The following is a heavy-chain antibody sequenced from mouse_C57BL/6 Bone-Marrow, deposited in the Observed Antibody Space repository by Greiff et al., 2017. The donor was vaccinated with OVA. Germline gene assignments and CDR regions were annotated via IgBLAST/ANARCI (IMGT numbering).Heavy chain of an antibody. CDR3: ARNLRYYGSSHSYWYFDV. Sequence: VQLQQSGPELVKPGASVKISCKASGYSFTDYNMNWVKQSNGKSLEWIGVINPNYGTTSYNQKFKGKATLTVDQSSSTAYMQLSSLITEDSAIYYCARNLRYYGSSHSYWYFDVWGTGTTVTVSS. D-gene: IGHD1-1*01. CDR1: GYSFTDYN. J-gene: IGHJ1*03. V-gene: IGHV1-39*01. CDR2: INPNYGTT.